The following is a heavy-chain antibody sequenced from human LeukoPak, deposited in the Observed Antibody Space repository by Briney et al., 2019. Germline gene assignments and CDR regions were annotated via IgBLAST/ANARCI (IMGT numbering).Heavy chain of an antibody. CDR1: GFIFSGYW. V-gene: IGHV3-74*01. CDR3: VKEIKVREFSTLGALHI. D-gene: IGHD2-2*01. CDR2: IKTDGSTT. J-gene: IGHJ3*02. Sequence: GGSLRLSCAGSGFIFSGYWMHWVRQAPGKGLVWVSRIKTDGSTTYYADSVKGRFTVSRDNAKNTLYLEMNSLRVEDMAFYYCVKEIKVREFSTLGALHIWGQGTMVTVSS.